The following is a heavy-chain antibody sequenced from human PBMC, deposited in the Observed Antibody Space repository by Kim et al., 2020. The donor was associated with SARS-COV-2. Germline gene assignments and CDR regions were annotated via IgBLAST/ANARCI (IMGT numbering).Heavy chain of an antibody. Sequence: GGSLRLSCAASGFTFSSYEMNWVCQAPGKGLEWVSYISSSGSTIYYADSVKGRFTISRDNAKNSLYLQMNSLRAEDTAVYYCARGSYCSSTSCYHLENAFDIWGQGTMVTVSS. CDR1: GFTFSSYE. V-gene: IGHV3-48*03. D-gene: IGHD2-2*01. CDR2: ISSSGSTI. J-gene: IGHJ3*02. CDR3: ARGSYCSSTSCYHLENAFDI.